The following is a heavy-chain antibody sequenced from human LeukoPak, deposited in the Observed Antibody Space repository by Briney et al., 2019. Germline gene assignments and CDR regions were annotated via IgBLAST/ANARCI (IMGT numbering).Heavy chain of an antibody. CDR3: ARDKFAYSYDSRGYSPTPSWYFDL. V-gene: IGHV3-66*01. D-gene: IGHD3-22*01. CDR1: GFPISSDY. Sequence: GSLRLSCAATGFPISSDYMSWVRQAPGRGLECVSVLYSGGTTYYADSVKGRFTISRDTSKNTLHLQMHSLRAEDTAVYYCARDKFAYSYDSRGYSPTPSWYFDLWGRGTLVTVSP. CDR2: LYSGGTT. J-gene: IGHJ2*01.